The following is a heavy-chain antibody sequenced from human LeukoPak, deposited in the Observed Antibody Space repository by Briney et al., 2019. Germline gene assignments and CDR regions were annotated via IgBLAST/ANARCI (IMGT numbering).Heavy chain of an antibody. D-gene: IGHD3-9*01. V-gene: IGHV3-74*01. CDR1: GFTFSNYW. Sequence: PGGSLRLSCAASGFTFSNYWMHWVRQAPGKGLVWVSRISYDGSSTTYAGSVKGRFTISRDNAKNTLYLQMNSLRAEDTAVYYCARAGRGLRYFDWLTYDYWGQGTLVTVSS. CDR3: ARAGRGLRYFDWLTYDY. CDR2: ISYDGSST. J-gene: IGHJ4*02.